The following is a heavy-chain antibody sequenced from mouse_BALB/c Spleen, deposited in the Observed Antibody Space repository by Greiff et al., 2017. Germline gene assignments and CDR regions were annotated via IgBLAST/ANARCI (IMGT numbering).Heavy chain of an antibody. Sequence: QVQLQQSGAELAKPGASVKMSCKASGYTFTSYWMHWVKQRPGQGLEWIGYINPSTGYTEYNQKFKDKATLTADKSSSTAYMQLSSLTSEDSAVYYCASLNWDGGFAYWGQGTLVTVSA. D-gene: IGHD4-1*01. CDR2: INPSTGYT. V-gene: IGHV1-7*01. J-gene: IGHJ3*01. CDR3: ASLNWDGGFAY. CDR1: GYTFTSYW.